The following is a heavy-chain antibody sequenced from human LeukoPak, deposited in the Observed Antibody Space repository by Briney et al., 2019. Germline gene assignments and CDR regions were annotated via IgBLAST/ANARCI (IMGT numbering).Heavy chain of an antibody. J-gene: IGHJ4*02. CDR3: ARDVGDYDFCSGSISDGYRLDY. Sequence: ASVKVSCKASGGTFSSYAISWVRQAPGQGLEWMGGIIPIFGTANYAQKLQGRVTITADESTSPAYMELSRLRSEDTAVYYCARDVGDYDFCSGSISDGYRLDYWGQGTLVTVSS. CDR2: IIPIFGTA. D-gene: IGHD3-3*01. V-gene: IGHV1-69*13. CDR1: GGTFSSYA.